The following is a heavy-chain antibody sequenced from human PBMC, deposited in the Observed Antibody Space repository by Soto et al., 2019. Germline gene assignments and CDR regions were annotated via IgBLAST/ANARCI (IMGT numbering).Heavy chain of an antibody. CDR2: IYHTGKT. D-gene: IGHD3-9*01. CDR3: ARAPYYDILTGMRWPYYFDS. J-gene: IGHJ4*02. V-gene: IGHV4-61*01. CDR1: GTSVSSGSFY. Sequence: SSETLSLTCDVSGTSVSSGSFYFHWIRQAPGKGLEWIGYIYHTGKTNYSPSLRSRTTISSDTSRNQFSLKVNSVTAADTAVYYCARAPYYDILTGMRWPYYFDSWGQGIQVTVSS.